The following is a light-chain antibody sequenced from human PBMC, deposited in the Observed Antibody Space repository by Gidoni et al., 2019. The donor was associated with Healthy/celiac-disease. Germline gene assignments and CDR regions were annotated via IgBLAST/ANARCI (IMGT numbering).Light chain of an antibody. V-gene: IGKV4-1*01. CDR3: QQYYSTPT. CDR1: QRVLYSSNNKNY. J-gene: IGKJ5*01. CDR2: WAS. Sequence: DIVMTQSPDSLAVSLGERATINCKSSQRVLYSSNNKNYLAWYQQKPGQPPKLLIYWASTRESGVPDRFSGSGSGTDFTLTISSLQVEDVAVYYCQQYYSTPTFGQGTRLEIK.